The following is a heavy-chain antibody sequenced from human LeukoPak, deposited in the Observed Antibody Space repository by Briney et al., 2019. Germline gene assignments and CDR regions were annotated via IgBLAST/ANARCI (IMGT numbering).Heavy chain of an antibody. J-gene: IGHJ2*01. V-gene: IGHV5-51*01. CDR2: IFPGDSDT. D-gene: IGHD6-13*01. CDR1: GNTFTNFW. CDR3: ARERGLAKDWLEP. Sequence: GESLKISCKDSGNTFTNFWIGWVRQMPGKGLEWLGIIFPGDSDTRYSPSFEGQVTISADTSINTAFLQWRSLKASDTGMYYCARERGLAKDWLEPGGRGPRVPVPS.